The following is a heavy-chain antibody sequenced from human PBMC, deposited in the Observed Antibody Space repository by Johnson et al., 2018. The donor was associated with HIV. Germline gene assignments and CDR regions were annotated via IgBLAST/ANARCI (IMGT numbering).Heavy chain of an antibody. CDR2: IRYDGSNK. V-gene: IGHV3-30*02. D-gene: IGHD3-3*01. Sequence: VQLVESGGGVVRPGGSLRLSCAASRFTFKTYTMHWVRQGPGKGLEWVAFIRYDGSNKYYADSVKGRFTISRDDSKYTLYLQMNSLKTEDTAVYYCSTHSDFWRPDAFDIWGRGTVVTVSS. CDR1: RFTFKTYT. CDR3: STHSDFWRPDAFDI. J-gene: IGHJ3*02.